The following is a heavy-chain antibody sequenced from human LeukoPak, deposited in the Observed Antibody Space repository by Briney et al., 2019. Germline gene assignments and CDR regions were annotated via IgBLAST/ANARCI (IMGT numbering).Heavy chain of an antibody. V-gene: IGHV4-4*07. CDR1: GGSIRSYY. CDR3: AGWGGPAVAFDI. CDR2: IYTSGST. J-gene: IGHJ3*02. Sequence: SETLSLTCTVSGGSIRSYYWSWIRQPAGKGLEWIGRIYTSGSTNYNPSLKSRVTMSVDTSKNQFSLKLSSVTAADTAVYYWAGWGGPAVAFDIWGQGTMVTVSS. D-gene: IGHD3-16*01.